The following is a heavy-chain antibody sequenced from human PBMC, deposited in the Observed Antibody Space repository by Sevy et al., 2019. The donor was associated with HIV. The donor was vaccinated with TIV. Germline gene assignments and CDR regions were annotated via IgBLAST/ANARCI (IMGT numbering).Heavy chain of an antibody. V-gene: IGHV3-15*01. CDR1: GFTFNNAW. Sequence: GRSLRLSCAVSGFTFNNAWMNWVRQAPGTGLQWVGLIKSKIDGETTDYAAPVKGRFTISRDDSKNTLSLQMNSLKIEDTAVYYCATAPGYYDSAPFDYWGPGTLVTVSS. CDR2: IKSKIDGETT. J-gene: IGHJ4*02. CDR3: ATAPGYYDSAPFDY. D-gene: IGHD3-22*01.